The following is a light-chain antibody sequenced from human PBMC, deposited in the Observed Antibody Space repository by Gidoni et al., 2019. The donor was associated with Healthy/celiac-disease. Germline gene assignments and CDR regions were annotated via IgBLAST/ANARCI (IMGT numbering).Light chain of an antibody. J-gene: IGLJ2*01. CDR1: SSDVGGYNY. CDR3: SSYTSSSTPHVV. V-gene: IGLV2-14*01. CDR2: EVS. Sequence: QSALTQPASASGSPGQSITISCTGTSSDVGGYNYVSCYQQHQGKAPKLMIYEVSNRPSGVSNRFSGSKSGNTASLTISGLQAEDEADYYCSSYTSSSTPHVVFGGGTKLTVL.